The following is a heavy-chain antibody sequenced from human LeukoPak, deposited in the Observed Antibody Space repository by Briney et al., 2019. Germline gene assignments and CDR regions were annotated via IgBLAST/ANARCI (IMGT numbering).Heavy chain of an antibody. CDR1: GFILSSYW. V-gene: IGHV3-74*01. CDR3: AELGITMIGGV. CDR2: INSDQSST. Sequence: SGGSLRLSCAASGFILSSYWMHWVRQVPGKGLVWVARINSDQSSTTYADSVKGRFTISRDNAKNSLYLQMNSLRAEDTAVYYCAELGITMIGGVWGKGTTVTISS. D-gene: IGHD3-10*02. J-gene: IGHJ6*04.